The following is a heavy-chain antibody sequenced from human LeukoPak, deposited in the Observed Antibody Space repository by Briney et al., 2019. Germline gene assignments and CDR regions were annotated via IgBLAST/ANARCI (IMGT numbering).Heavy chain of an antibody. CDR1: GGSISSYY. CDR3: ARDPSWYGDYGGY. Sequence: SETLSLTCTVSGGSISSYYWSWIRQPPGKGLEWIGYIYYSGSTNYNPSLKSRVTISVDTSKNQFSLKLSSVTAADTAVYYCARDPSWYGDYGGYWGQGTLVTVSS. D-gene: IGHD4-17*01. V-gene: IGHV4-59*01. CDR2: IYYSGST. J-gene: IGHJ4*02.